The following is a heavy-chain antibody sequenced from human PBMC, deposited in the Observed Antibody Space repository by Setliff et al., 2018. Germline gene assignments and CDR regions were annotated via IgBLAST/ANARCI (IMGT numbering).Heavy chain of an antibody. CDR3: ARDGGGDSDAFDI. CDR1: GYTFTGYY. Sequence: ASVKVSCKASGYTFTGYYMYWVRQAPGQGLEWMGRINPSSGATIYAQKSQGRVTLTSYXXISPTXXXLGRLRPDDTAVYFCARDGGGDSDAFDIWGQGTMVTVSS. J-gene: IGHJ3*02. CDR2: INPSSGAT. V-gene: IGHV1-2*06. D-gene: IGHD3-16*01.